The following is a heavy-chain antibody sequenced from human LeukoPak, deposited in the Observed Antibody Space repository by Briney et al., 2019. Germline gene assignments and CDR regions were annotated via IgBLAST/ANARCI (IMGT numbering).Heavy chain of an antibody. CDR1: GGSISSYY. J-gene: IGHJ4*02. V-gene: IGHV4-4*07. Sequence: SETLSLTCTVSGGSISSYYCSWIRQPAGKGLEWIGRIQISGNTNYNPSLKSRATMSVDTSKDQFSLKLNSVTAADTAVYYCARWRGDILTDWGQGTLVTVSS. CDR2: IQISGNT. CDR3: ARWRGDILTD. D-gene: IGHD3-9*01.